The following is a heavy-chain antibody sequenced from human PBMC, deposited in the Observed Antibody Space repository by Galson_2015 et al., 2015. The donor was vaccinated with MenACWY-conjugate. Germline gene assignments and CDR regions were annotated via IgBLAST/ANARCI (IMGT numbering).Heavy chain of an antibody. Sequence: SLRLSCAASGFTVSSNYMSWVRQAPGKGLEWVSVIYSGGSKYYADSVKGRFTITRDNSKNTLYLQMNSLRAEDTAVYYCARVLRAIVGATRGAFDIWGQGTMVTVSS. CDR1: GFTVSSNY. CDR2: IYSGGSK. D-gene: IGHD1-26*01. CDR3: ARVLRAIVGATRGAFDI. J-gene: IGHJ3*02. V-gene: IGHV3-66*02.